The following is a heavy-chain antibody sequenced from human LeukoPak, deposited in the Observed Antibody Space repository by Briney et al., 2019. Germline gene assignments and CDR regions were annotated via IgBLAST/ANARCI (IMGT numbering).Heavy chain of an antibody. CDR1: GFRFSNYV. D-gene: IGHD3-10*01. Sequence: QPGGSLRLSCAASGFRFSNYVMSWVRQAPGKGLEWVSGIGGSGSSTYYADSVKGRFTTSRDNSKNTLYLQMNSLRAEDTAVYYCAKLWFGELGAVYFDYWGQGTLVTVSS. CDR2: IGGSGSST. J-gene: IGHJ4*02. V-gene: IGHV3-23*01. CDR3: AKLWFGELGAVYFDY.